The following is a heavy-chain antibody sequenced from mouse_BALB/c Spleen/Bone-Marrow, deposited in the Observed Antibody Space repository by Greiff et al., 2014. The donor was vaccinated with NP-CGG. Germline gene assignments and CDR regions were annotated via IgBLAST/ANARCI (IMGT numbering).Heavy chain of an antibody. CDR1: GFSLTSYG. J-gene: IGHJ3*01. CDR3: ARGSTTATFAY. V-gene: IGHV2-9*02. D-gene: IGHD1-2*01. CDR2: IWAGGNT. Sequence: VQLVESGPGLVGPSQSLSITCTVSGFSLTSYGVHWVRQPPGKGLEWLGVIWAGGNTNYNSALMSRLSISKDNSKSQVFLKMNSLQTDDTAMYYCARGSTTATFAYWGQGTLVTVSA.